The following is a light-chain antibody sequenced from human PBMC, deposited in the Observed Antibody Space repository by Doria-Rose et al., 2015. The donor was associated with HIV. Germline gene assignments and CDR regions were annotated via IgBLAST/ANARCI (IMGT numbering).Light chain of an antibody. V-gene: IGKV4-1*01. J-gene: IGKJ3*01. CDR2: WAS. Sequence: DIQVTQSPESLGMSLGERATLNCKSNQSPLYTSINYLAWYQQKPGQPPKLLIYWASTRQSGVTARFSGSGSGTDFTLTISSLEAEDVAVYYCQQYYDTPSFGPGTTVDIK. CDR3: QQYYDTPS. CDR1: QSPLYTSINY.